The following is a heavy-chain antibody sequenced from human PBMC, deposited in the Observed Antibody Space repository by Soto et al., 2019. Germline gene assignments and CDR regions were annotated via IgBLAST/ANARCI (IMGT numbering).Heavy chain of an antibody. J-gene: IGHJ6*02. V-gene: IGHV3-30*18. CDR1: GFTFSSYG. CDR2: ISYDGSNK. CDR3: AKEAGPPYYYGSGSSSGGMDV. D-gene: IGHD3-10*01. Sequence: PGGSLRLSCAASGFTFSSYGMHWVRQAPGKGLEWVAVISYDGSNKYYADSVKGRFTISRDNSKNTLYLQMNSLRAEDTAVYYCAKEAGPPYYYGSGSSSGGMDVWGQGTTVTVSS.